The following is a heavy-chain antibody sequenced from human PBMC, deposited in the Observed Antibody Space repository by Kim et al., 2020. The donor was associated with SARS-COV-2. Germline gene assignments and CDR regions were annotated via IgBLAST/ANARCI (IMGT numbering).Heavy chain of an antibody. CDR2: INHSGST. CDR3: ARGVVVVVAATWRDNWFDP. D-gene: IGHD2-15*01. V-gene: IGHV4-34*01. J-gene: IGHJ5*02. Sequence: SETLSLTCAVYGGSFSGYYWSWIRQPPGKGLEWIGEINHSGSTNYNPSLKSRVTISVDTSKNQFSLKLSSVTAADTAVYYCARGVVVVVAATWRDNWFDP. CDR1: GGSFSGYY.